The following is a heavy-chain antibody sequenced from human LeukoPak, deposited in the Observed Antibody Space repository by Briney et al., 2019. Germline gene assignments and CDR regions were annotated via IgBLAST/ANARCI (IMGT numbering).Heavy chain of an antibody. J-gene: IGHJ4*02. D-gene: IGHD1-26*01. CDR3: ARGEGLKRPIDY. CDR1: GGSISSSSYY. V-gene: IGHV4-39*07. CDR2: INHSGST. Sequence: SETLSLTCTVSGGSISSSSYYWGWNRQPPGKGLEWIGEINHSGSTNYNPSLKSRVTISVDTSKNQFSLKLSSVTAADTAVYYCARGEGLKRPIDYWGQGTLVTVSS.